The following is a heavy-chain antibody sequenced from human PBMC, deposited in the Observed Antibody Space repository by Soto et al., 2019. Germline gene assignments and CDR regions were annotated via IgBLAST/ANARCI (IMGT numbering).Heavy chain of an antibody. CDR3: ARGRSGVTNY. CDR1: GGSISSYY. D-gene: IGHD3-10*01. CDR2: IYYSGST. Sequence: QVQLQESGPGLVKPSETLSLTCTVSGGSISSYYWSWIRQPPGKGLEWIGYIYYSGSTNYNPSLKSRVTISIDTSKNPFSLKLSSVTAADTAVYYCARGRSGVTNYWGQGTLVTVSS. J-gene: IGHJ4*02. V-gene: IGHV4-59*01.